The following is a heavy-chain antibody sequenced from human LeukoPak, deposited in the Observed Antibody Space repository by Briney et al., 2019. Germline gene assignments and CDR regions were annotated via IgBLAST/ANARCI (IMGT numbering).Heavy chain of an antibody. CDR2: IRSKANSYAT. CDR1: GFTFSGSA. J-gene: IGHJ3*02. CDR3: TGMWIQLWLPSEAFDI. Sequence: GGSLRLSCAASGFTFSGSAMHWVRQASGKGLEWVGRIRSKANSYATAYAASVKGRFTISRDDSKNTAYLQMNSLKTEDTAVYYCTGMWIQLWLPSEAFDIWGQGTMVTVSS. V-gene: IGHV3-73*01. D-gene: IGHD5-18*01.